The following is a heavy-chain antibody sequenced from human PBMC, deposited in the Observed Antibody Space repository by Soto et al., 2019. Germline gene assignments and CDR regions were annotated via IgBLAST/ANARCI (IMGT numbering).Heavy chain of an antibody. CDR1: GGSISSGGYY. Sequence: SETLSLTCTVSGGSISSGGYYWSWIRQHPGKGLEWTGYIYYSGSTYYNPSLKSRVTISVDTSKNQFSLKLSSVTAADTAVYYCARGPGWFGELLANYFDYWGQGTLVTVSS. V-gene: IGHV4-31*03. D-gene: IGHD3-10*01. J-gene: IGHJ4*02. CDR3: ARGPGWFGELLANYFDY. CDR2: IYYSGST.